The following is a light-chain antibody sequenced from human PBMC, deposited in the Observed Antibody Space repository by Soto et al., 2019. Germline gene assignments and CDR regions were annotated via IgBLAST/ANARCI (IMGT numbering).Light chain of an antibody. CDR2: AAS. Sequence: IVISHSPSAVSVSTGERATLSCRASQSVSSNLAWYQQKPGQAPRLLIYAASTRAAGIPDRFRGSGSGTEFTLTICSLQSEDFGIYYCQQYDYWWTFGQRAKVDIK. J-gene: IGKJ1*01. CDR3: QQYDYWWT. V-gene: IGKV3-15*01. CDR1: QSVSSN.